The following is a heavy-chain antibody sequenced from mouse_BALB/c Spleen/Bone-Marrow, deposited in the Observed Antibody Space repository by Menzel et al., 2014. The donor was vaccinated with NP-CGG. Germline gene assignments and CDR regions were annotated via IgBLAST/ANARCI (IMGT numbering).Heavy chain of an antibody. D-gene: IGHD6-1*01. Sequence: EVQLQQSGPELVKPGASVKISCKTSGYTFTEYTMHWVKQSHGKSLEWIGGINPNSGATSYNQKFKGKATLTVDKSSSTAYMELRSLTSEDSAVYFCARRQFGPAWFAYWGQGTLVTVSA. CDR1: GYTFTEYT. CDR3: ARRQFGPAWFAY. CDR2: INPNSGAT. V-gene: IGHV1-22*01. J-gene: IGHJ3*01.